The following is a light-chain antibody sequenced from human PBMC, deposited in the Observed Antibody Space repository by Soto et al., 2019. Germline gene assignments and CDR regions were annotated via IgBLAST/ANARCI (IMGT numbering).Light chain of an antibody. V-gene: IGLV1-44*01. CDR2: SYN. J-gene: IGLJ1*01. CDR1: SSNIGSNT. CDR3: AAWDDSLNGYV. Sequence: QSVLTQPPSASGTPGQRVTISCSGSSSNIGSNTVNWYQQLPGTAPKLLIYSYNQRPSGVPDRFSDSKSGTSASLGISGLQSEDEADYYCAAWDDSLNGYVFGTGTKLTVL.